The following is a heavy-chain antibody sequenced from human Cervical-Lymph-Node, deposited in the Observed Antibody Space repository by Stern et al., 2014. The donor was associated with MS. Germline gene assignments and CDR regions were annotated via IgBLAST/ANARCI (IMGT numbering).Heavy chain of an antibody. CDR2: ISGSGGST. J-gene: IGHJ5*02. CDR1: GFTFSSYA. D-gene: IGHD5-18*01. CDR3: AKSTAMAGWFDP. Sequence: EDQLVESGGGLVQPGGSLRLSCAASGFTFSSYAMSWVRQAPGKGLERVSAISGSGGSTYYADSVKGRFTISRDNSKNTLYLQMNSLRAEDTAVYYCAKSTAMAGWFDPWGQGTLVTVSS. V-gene: IGHV3-23*04.